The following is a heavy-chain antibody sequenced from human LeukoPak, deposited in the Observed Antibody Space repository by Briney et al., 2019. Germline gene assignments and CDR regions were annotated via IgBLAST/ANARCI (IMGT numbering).Heavy chain of an antibody. D-gene: IGHD6-19*01. J-gene: IGHJ4*02. V-gene: IGHV1-3*01. CDR1: GYTFTTFA. CDR3: ARGSLASSGWYVLDY. Sequence: ASVKVSCKASGYTFTTFAIHWVRQAPGQRLEWMGWINAAKGNAKYSQKFQGRVTITRDTSASTAYMEVSSLRSEDTAVYFCARGSLASSGWYVLDYWGQGTLVTVSS. CDR2: INAAKGNA.